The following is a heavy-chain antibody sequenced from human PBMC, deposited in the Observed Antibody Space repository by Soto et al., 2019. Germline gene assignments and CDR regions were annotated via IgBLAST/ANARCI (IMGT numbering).Heavy chain of an antibody. Sequence: SETLSLTCTVSGGSISSGGYYWSWIRQHPGKGLEWIGYIYYSGSTYYNPSLKSRVTISVDTSKNQFSLKLSSVTAADTAVYYCARYRVGLPNWFDPWGQGTLVTVSS. CDR3: ARYRVGLPNWFDP. CDR2: IYYSGST. J-gene: IGHJ5*02. V-gene: IGHV4-31*03. CDR1: GGSISSGGYY. D-gene: IGHD1-26*01.